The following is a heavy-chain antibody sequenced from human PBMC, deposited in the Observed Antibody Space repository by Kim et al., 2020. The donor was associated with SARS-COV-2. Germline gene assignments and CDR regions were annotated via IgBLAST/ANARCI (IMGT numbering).Heavy chain of an antibody. CDR1: GFTFDDYA. Sequence: GGSLRLSCAASGFTFDDYAMHWVRQAPGKGLEWVSGISWNSGSIGYADSVKGRFTISRDNAKNSLYLQMNSLRAEDTALYYCAKSYGSGSYTTPNDNWFDPWGQGTLVTVSS. CDR3: AKSYGSGSYTTPNDNWFDP. V-gene: IGHV3-9*01. J-gene: IGHJ5*02. D-gene: IGHD3-10*01. CDR2: ISWNSGSI.